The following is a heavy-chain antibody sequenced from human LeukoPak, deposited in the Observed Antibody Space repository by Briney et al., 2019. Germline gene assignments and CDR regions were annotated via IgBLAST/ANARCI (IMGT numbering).Heavy chain of an antibody. CDR2: INSDGSTT. D-gene: IGHD2-8*02. Sequence: GGSLGLSCAAPGFTLNGYWMHWVRQAPGKGLVWVSRINSDGSTTSYADSVKGRFTISRDNSKNTLYLQMNSLRAEDTAVYFCARVATGGYDWFDPWGQGTLVTVSS. CDR3: ARVATGGYDWFDP. CDR1: GFTLNGYW. J-gene: IGHJ5*02. V-gene: IGHV3-74*01.